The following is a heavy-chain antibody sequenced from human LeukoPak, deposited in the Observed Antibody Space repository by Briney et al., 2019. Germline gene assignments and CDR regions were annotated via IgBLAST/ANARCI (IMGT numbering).Heavy chain of an antibody. V-gene: IGHV4-31*03. CDR3: ARTSGSSGYYVRGAIDY. J-gene: IGHJ4*02. Sequence: TLSLTCTVSGGSISSGGYYWSWIRQHPGKGLEWIGYIYYSGSTCYNPSLKSRVTISVDTSKNQFSLKLSSVTAADTAVYYCARTSGSSGYYVRGAIDYWGQGTLVTVSS. CDR2: IYYSGST. D-gene: IGHD3-22*01. CDR1: GGSISSGGYY.